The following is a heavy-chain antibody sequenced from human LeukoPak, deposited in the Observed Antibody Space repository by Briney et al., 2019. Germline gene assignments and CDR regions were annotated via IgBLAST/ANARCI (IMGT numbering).Heavy chain of an antibody. CDR3: ARGGGSYYFFDY. J-gene: IGHJ4*02. CDR1: GYTFTGYY. V-gene: IGHV1-2*02. CDR2: INPNSGGT. D-gene: IGHD1-26*01. Sequence: ASVKVSCKASGYTFTGYYMHWVRQAPGQGLEWMGWINPNSGGTNYAQEFQGRVTMTGDTSISTAYMELSRLRSDDTAVYYCARGGGSYYFFDYWGQGTLVTVSS.